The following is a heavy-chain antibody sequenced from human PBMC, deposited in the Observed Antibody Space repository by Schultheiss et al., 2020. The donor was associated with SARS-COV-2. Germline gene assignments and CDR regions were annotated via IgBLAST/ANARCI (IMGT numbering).Heavy chain of an antibody. CDR1: GYTFTDYY. Sequence: SVKVSCKTSGYTFTDYYMHWVRRAPGQGLEWMGGIIPIFGTANYAQKFQGRVTITADESTSTAYMELSSLRSEDTAVYYCARGYSSGWYEEYYYGMDVWGQGTTVTVSS. CDR2: IIPIFGTA. J-gene: IGHJ6*02. V-gene: IGHV1-69*13. CDR3: ARGYSSGWYEEYYYGMDV. D-gene: IGHD6-19*01.